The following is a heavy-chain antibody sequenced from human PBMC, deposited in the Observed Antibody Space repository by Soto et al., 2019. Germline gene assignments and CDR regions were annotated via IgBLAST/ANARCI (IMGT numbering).Heavy chain of an antibody. D-gene: IGHD4-4*01. CDR1: GFTFRSCA. CDR3: AKGGSDYSAHEGGVDWHFDL. CDR2: ISVDGSST. V-gene: IGHV3-23*01. Sequence: EVQLLESGGGLVQPGGSLRLSCAASGFTFRSCAMNWVRQAPGKGLEWVSGISVDGSSTYYADSVKGRFAISRDNSKNTPYLQMNSLGGEDTAVYYCAKGGSDYSAHEGGVDWHFDLWGRGTLVIVSS. J-gene: IGHJ2*01.